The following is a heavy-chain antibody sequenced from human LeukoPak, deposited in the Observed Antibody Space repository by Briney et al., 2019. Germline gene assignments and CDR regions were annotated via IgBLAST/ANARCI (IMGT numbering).Heavy chain of an antibody. D-gene: IGHD1-7*01. CDR2: INSDGSST. Sequence: GGSLRLSCTASEFTFSSYWMHWVRQPPGKGLVWVSRINSDGSSTSYADAVKGRFTISGDNAKNTLYLRMNSLRAEDTAVYYCARGGLTGTTIPYFGYWGQGTLVTVSS. CDR1: EFTFSSYW. V-gene: IGHV3-74*01. J-gene: IGHJ4*02. CDR3: ARGGLTGTTIPYFGY.